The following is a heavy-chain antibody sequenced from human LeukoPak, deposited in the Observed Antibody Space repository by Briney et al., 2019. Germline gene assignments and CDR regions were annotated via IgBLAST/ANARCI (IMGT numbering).Heavy chain of an antibody. J-gene: IGHJ4*02. CDR3: AKDGSYSTLYFFDS. Sequence: GGSLRLSCAASGFTFANYGMSWVRQAPGKGPEWVSAISGSGGSPYYADSVKGRFTISRDNSKNTLYLQMNSLRADDTAVYSCAKDGSYSTLYFFDSWGQGTLVTVSS. CDR1: GFTFANYG. V-gene: IGHV3-23*01. CDR2: ISGSGGSP. D-gene: IGHD1-26*01.